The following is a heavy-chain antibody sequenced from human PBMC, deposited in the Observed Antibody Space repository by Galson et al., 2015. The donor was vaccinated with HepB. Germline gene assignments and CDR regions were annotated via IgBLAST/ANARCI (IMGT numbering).Heavy chain of an antibody. CDR3: AREMVYCDFWSGYYRGGMDV. J-gene: IGHJ6*02. V-gene: IGHV3-30-3*01. D-gene: IGHD3-3*01. CDR2: ISYDGSNK. Sequence: PLRLSCAASGFTFSSYAIHWVRQAPGKGLEWVAVISYDGSNKYYADSVKGRFTISRDNSKNTLYLQMGSLRAEDMAVYYCAREMVYCDFWSGYYRGGMDVWGQGTTVTVSS. CDR1: GFTFSSYA.